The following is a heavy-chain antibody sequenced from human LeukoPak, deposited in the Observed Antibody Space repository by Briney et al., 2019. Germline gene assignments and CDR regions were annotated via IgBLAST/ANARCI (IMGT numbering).Heavy chain of an antibody. Sequence: GGSLRLSCAASGFTVSSNYMSWVRQAPGKGPEWVSVISGGGTTYYAGPVKGRLTISRDKSKQPLNLQMNSLRAEDTAVYYCARGGGSYHFDYWGQGTLVTVSS. CDR2: ISGGGTT. D-gene: IGHD1-26*01. V-gene: IGHV3-66*01. CDR3: ARGGGSYHFDY. J-gene: IGHJ4*02. CDR1: GFTVSSNY.